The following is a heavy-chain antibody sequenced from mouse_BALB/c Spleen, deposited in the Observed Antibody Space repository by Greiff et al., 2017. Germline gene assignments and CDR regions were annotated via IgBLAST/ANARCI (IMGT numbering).Heavy chain of an antibody. J-gene: IGHJ2*01. Sequence: EVQLVESGGGLVQPGGSLKLSCAASGFTFSSYTMSWVRQTPEKRLEWVAYISNGGGSTYYPDTVKGRFTISRDNAKNTLYLQMSSLKSEDTAMYYCARHIWDYFDYWGQGTTLTVSS. CDR3: ARHIWDYFDY. CDR1: GFTFSSYT. CDR2: ISNGGGST. V-gene: IGHV5-12-2*01.